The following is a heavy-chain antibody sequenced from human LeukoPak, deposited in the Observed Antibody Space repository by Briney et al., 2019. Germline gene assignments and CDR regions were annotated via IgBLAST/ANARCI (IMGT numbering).Heavy chain of an antibody. CDR1: GFTFTSSA. D-gene: IGHD6-19*01. Sequence: SVKVSCKASGFTFTSSAMQWVRQARGQRLEWIGWIVVGSGNTNYAQKFQERVTITRDMSTSTAYMELSCLRSEDTAVYYCAAVGEYSSGWNPKDDAFDIWGQGTMVTVSS. CDR3: AAVGEYSSGWNPKDDAFDI. V-gene: IGHV1-58*02. J-gene: IGHJ3*02. CDR2: IVVGSGNT.